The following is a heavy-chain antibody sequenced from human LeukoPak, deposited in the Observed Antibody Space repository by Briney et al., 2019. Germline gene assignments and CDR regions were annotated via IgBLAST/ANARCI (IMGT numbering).Heavy chain of an antibody. CDR2: IYHSGST. D-gene: IGHD5-18*01. CDR3: ARLPRSYGSLRSFDY. CDR1: GGSISSSNW. J-gene: IGHJ4*02. Sequence: SETLSLTCAVSGGSISSSNWWSWVRQPPGKGLEWIGEIYHSGSTNYNPSLKSRVTISVDKSKNQFSLKLSSVTAVDTAVYYCARLPRSYGSLRSFDYWGQGTLVTVSS. V-gene: IGHV4-4*02.